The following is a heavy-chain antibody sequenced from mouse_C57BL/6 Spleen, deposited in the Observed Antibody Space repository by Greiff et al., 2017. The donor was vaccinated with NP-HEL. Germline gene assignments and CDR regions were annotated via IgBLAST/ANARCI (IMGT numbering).Heavy chain of an antibody. CDR3: AFITTVVAHWYFDV. CDR2: ILPGSGST. Sequence: VMLVESGAELMKPGASVKLSCKATGYTFTGYWIEWVKQRPGHGLEWIGEILPGSGSTNYNEKFKGKATFTADTSSNTAYMQLSSLTTEDSAIYYCAFITTVVAHWYFDVWGTGTTVTVSS. J-gene: IGHJ1*03. D-gene: IGHD1-1*01. V-gene: IGHV1-9*01. CDR1: GYTFTGYW.